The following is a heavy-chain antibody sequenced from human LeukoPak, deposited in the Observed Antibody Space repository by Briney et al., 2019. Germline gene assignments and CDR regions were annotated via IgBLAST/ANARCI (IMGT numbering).Heavy chain of an antibody. CDR1: GFTFSSYA. CDR3: ARQYYYDSSGYYVRPFDY. V-gene: IGHV3-23*01. J-gene: IGHJ4*02. CDR2: ISGSRGDT. D-gene: IGHD3-22*01. Sequence: PGGSLRLSCAASGFTFSSYAMTWVRQAPGKGLEWVSSISGSRGDTYYADSVKGRFTISRDNSKNTLYLQMNSLRAEDTAVYYYARQYYYDSSGYYVRPFDYWGQGTLVTVSS.